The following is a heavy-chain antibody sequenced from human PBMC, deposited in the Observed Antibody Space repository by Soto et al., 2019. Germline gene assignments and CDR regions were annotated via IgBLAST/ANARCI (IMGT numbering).Heavy chain of an antibody. CDR2: VSHDGRNT. CDR3: AKGGRQWLVTSDFNY. Sequence: PGGSLRLSCAASGFTFSDYAMHWVRQAPGKGLEWVAVVSHDGRNTHYADSVKGRFTISRDSSKNTVSLEMTSLRAEDTSVFYCAKGGRQWLVTSDFNYWGQGALVTVSS. D-gene: IGHD6-19*01. CDR1: GFTFSDYA. J-gene: IGHJ4*02. V-gene: IGHV3-30*18.